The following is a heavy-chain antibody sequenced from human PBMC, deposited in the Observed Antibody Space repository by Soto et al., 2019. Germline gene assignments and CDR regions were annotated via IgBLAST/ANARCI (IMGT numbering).Heavy chain of an antibody. D-gene: IGHD3-22*01. CDR2: IYSGGST. J-gene: IGHJ3*02. CDR3: AGWYDSSGYSDAFDI. Sequence: EVQLVETGGGLIQPGGSLRLSCEASGFTVSSNYMSWVRQAPGKGLEWVAVIYSGGSTYYADSVKGRFTISRDNSKNTLYLQMNSLRAEDTAVYYCAGWYDSSGYSDAFDIWGQGTMVTVSS. CDR1: GFTVSSNY. V-gene: IGHV3-53*02.